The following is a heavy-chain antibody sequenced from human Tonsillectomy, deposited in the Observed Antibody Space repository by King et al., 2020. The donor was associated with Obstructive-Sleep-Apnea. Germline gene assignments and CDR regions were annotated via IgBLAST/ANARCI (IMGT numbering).Heavy chain of an antibody. D-gene: IGHD3-10*01. V-gene: IGHV3-15*01. Sequence: VQLVESGGGLVKPGGSLRLSCAASVFTFSNAWMSWVRQAPGKGLEWVGRIKSKTDGGTTDYAAPVKGRFTISRDDSKNTLYLQMNSLKTEDTAVYYCTTDRAGRYYFDYWGQGTLVTVSS. CDR1: VFTFSNAW. J-gene: IGHJ4*02. CDR3: TTDRAGRYYFDY. CDR2: IKSKTDGGTT.